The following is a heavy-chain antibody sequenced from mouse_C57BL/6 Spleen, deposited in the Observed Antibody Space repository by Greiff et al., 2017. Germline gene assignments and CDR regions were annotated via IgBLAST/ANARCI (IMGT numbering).Heavy chain of an antibody. J-gene: IGHJ2*01. CDR2: INPNNGGT. Sequence: VQLQQSGPELVKPGASVKMSCKASGYTFTDYNMHWVKQSHGKSLEWIGYINPNNGGTSYNQKFKGKATLTVNKSSSTAYMELRSLTSEDSAVYYCASSLLLHYFDYWGQGTTRTVSS. V-gene: IGHV1-22*01. CDR1: GYTFTDYN. D-gene: IGHD1-2*01. CDR3: ASSLLLHYFDY.